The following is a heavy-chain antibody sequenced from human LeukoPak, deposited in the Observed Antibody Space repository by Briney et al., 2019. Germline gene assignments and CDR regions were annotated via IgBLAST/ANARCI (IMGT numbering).Heavy chain of an antibody. Sequence: PGGSLRLSCAASGFTFSSIAMHWVRQAPGKGLEWVAFIRNDGSEKYYADSVKGRFTISRDNSKDTLYLQMNNLRAEDTAVYYCDCSSASCYAAGDYWGQGTLVTVSS. V-gene: IGHV3-30*02. D-gene: IGHD2-2*01. CDR1: GFTFSSIA. CDR2: IRNDGSEK. CDR3: DCSSASCYAAGDY. J-gene: IGHJ4*02.